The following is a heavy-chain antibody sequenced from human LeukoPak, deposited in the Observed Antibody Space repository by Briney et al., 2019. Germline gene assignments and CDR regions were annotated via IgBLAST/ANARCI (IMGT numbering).Heavy chain of an antibody. CDR3: AKDGNVDIVSTMYYFDS. CDR1: GFTFDDYA. J-gene: IGHJ4*02. CDR2: ISWSSGTV. Sequence: GGSLRLSCAASGFTFDDYAMHWVRQPPGKGLEWVSGISWSSGTVTYADSVKGRFTISRDNAKNPLYLQMNRLRAEATALYYCAKDGNVDIVSTMYYFDSWGQGTLVTVSS. D-gene: IGHD5/OR15-5a*01. V-gene: IGHV3-9*01.